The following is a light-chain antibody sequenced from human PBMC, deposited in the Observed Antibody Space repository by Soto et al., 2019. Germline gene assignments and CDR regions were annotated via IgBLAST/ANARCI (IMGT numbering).Light chain of an antibody. CDR3: CSFAGSGTYV. Sequence: QSVLTQPASVSGSPGQSITISCTGTSSDVGSHNLVSWYQQHPGKAPKLIIYEVNKRPSGVSNRFSGSKSGNMASLTIFGLQTEDEADYYCCSFAGSGTYVFGTGTKLTVL. CDR1: SSDVGSHNL. V-gene: IGLV2-23*02. J-gene: IGLJ1*01. CDR2: EVN.